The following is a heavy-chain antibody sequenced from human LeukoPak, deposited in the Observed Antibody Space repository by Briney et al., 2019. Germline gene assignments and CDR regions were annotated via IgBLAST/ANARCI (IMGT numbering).Heavy chain of an antibody. CDR3: AKDRLSGSYYDGAFDI. Sequence: PGGSLRLSCAASGFTFSRYSMNWVRQAPGKGLEWVSSITSSSSYIYYADSLKGRFTISRDNAKNSLYLQMNSLRAEDTAVYYCAKDRLSGSYYDGAFDIWGQGTMVTVSS. V-gene: IGHV3-21*04. J-gene: IGHJ3*02. CDR2: ITSSSSYI. CDR1: GFTFSRYS. D-gene: IGHD1-26*01.